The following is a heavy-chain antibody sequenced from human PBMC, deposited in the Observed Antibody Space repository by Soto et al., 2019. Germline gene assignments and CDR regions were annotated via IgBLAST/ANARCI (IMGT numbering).Heavy chain of an antibody. J-gene: IGHJ6*02. V-gene: IGHV4-59*08. CDR3: ACIFSGGYGYGFYYYGMDV. CDR1: GGSIDRYS. CDR2: IHYRGNT. D-gene: IGHD5-18*01. Sequence: SETLSLTCTVSGGSIDRYSCSWIRQPPGKGLEWIGCIHYRGNTDYTPSLKSRVTISVDTSTNPFSLRVNSVTAADTAVYYCACIFSGGYGYGFYYYGMDVWGQGTTVTVSS.